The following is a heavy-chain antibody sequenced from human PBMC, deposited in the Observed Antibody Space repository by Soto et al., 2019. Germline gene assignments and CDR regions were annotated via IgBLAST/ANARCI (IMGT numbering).Heavy chain of an antibody. CDR1: GYTLSSCG. J-gene: IGHJ6*02. CDR3: ARVRVEDAVVRGIIQHEFYYYGVDV. CDR2: ISGYNGQT. Sequence: ASVKVSCKAPGYTLSSCGMRWVRQAPGRGLEWMGWISGYNGQTNYAQSLQGRVTMTRDTSTSTAYMELRNLRSDDTAVYYCARVRVEDAVVRGIIQHEFYYYGVDVWGQGTTVTVSS. D-gene: IGHD3-10*01. V-gene: IGHV1-18*01.